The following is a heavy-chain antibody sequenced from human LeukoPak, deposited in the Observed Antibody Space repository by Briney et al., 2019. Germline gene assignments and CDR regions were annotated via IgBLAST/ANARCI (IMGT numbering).Heavy chain of an antibody. J-gene: IGHJ4*02. V-gene: IGHV4-59*01. D-gene: IGHD6-19*01. CDR1: GGSISSYY. CDR3: ARHSSGWNIDY. Sequence: SETLSLTCTVSGGSISSYYWSWIRQPPGKGLEWIGNIYYSGSTNYNPSLKSRVTISVDTSKNQFSLNLSSVTAADTAVYYCARHSSGWNIDYWGQGTLVIVSS. CDR2: IYYSGST.